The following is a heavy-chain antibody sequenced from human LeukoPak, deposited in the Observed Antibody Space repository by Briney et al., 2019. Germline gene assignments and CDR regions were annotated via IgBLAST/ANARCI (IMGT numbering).Heavy chain of an antibody. Sequence: SETLSLTCNVSGASIFNYYWSWIRQAPGKRLEWIGYVHHSGRTNSNPSLGSRVTMSVDTSTSQLSLNLTSVTTADTAVYFCARDLRAKYWGQGTLVFVSS. D-gene: IGHD4/OR15-4a*01. CDR1: GASIFNYY. J-gene: IGHJ1*01. V-gene: IGHV4-59*01. CDR2: VHHSGRT. CDR3: ARDLRAKY.